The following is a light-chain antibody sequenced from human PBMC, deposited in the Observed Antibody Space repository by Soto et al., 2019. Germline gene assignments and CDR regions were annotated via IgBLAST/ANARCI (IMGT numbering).Light chain of an antibody. V-gene: IGLV2-14*01. CDR1: SSDVGGYRY. CDR3: SSYTSTSAYVV. J-gene: IGLJ2*01. CDR2: DVS. Sequence: QSALTQTASASGSPGQSITISCTGTSSDVGGYRYVSWYQQHPGKVPKLIIYDVSNRPSGISDRFSGSKSANTASLTISGLQAEDEADYYCSSYTSTSAYVVFGGGTKVTVL.